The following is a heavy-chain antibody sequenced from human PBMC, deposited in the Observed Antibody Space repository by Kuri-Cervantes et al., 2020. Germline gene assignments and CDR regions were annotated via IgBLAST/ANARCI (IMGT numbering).Heavy chain of an antibody. J-gene: IGHJ6*02. D-gene: IGHD5-24*01. Sequence: SETLSLTCTVFGGSISSSSYYWGWIRQPPGKGLEWIGSIYYSGSTYYNPSLKSRVTMSADTSKNQFSLKLSSVTAADTAVYYCARVSQEVEMATRNYYYYYGMDVWGQGTTVTVSS. CDR1: GGSISSSSYY. CDR3: ARVSQEVEMATRNYYYYYGMDV. CDR2: IYYSGST. V-gene: IGHV4-39*01.